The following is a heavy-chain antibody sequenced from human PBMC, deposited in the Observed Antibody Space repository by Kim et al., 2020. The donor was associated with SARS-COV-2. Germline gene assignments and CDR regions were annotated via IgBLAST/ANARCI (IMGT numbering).Heavy chain of an antibody. J-gene: IGHJ4*02. V-gene: IGHV4-31*03. CDR3: ARTSIAVAGTHDY. CDR2: IYYSGST. Sequence: SETLSLTCTVSGGSISSGGYYWSWIRQHPGKGLEWIGYIYYSGSTYYNPSLKSRVTISVDTSKNQFSLKLSSVTAADTAVYYCARTSIAVAGTHDYWGQGTLVTVSS. CDR1: GGSISSGGYY. D-gene: IGHD6-19*01.